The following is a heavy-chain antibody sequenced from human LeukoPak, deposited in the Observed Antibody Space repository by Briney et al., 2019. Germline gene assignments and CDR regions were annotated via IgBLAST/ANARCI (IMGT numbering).Heavy chain of an antibody. J-gene: IGHJ4*02. Sequence: PSETLSLTCAVYGGSFSGYYWSWIRQPPGKGLEWIGEINHSGSTNYNPSLKSRVTISVDTSKNQFSLKLSPVTAADTAVYYCARGFKPDRGVISHWGQGTLVTVSS. CDR2: INHSGST. V-gene: IGHV4-34*01. CDR1: GGSFSGYY. D-gene: IGHD3-10*01. CDR3: ARGFKPDRGVISH.